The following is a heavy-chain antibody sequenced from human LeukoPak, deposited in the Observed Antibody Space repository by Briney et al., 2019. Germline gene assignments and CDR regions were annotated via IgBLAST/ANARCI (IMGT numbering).Heavy chain of an antibody. CDR1: GGSINNYY. CDR2: IYDSGST. V-gene: IGHV4-59*01. J-gene: IGHJ6*02. CDR3: ARGGSGYDSFYYYGMDV. D-gene: IGHD5-12*01. Sequence: SETLSLTCTVSGGSINNYYGSWIRERPGKGLEWIGYIYDSGSTNYNPSLKSRVTISVDTSKNQFSLKLSSVTAAGTAVYYCARGGSGYDSFYYYGMDVWGQGTTATVSS.